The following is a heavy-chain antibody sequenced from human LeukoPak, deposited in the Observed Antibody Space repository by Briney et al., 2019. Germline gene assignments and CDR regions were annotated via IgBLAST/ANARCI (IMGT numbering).Heavy chain of an antibody. CDR1: GFNVSSNH. CDR2: IYRDGST. Sequence: GGSLRLSCAASGFNVSSNHMNWVRQTPGKGLGWVSVIYRDGSTYYVDSVKGRFTISRDSFKNMLYLQMNSLRAEDTAVYYCARDFGSSGYFSNWGQGTLVTVSS. V-gene: IGHV3-53*01. CDR3: ARDFGSSGYFSN. D-gene: IGHD3-22*01. J-gene: IGHJ4*02.